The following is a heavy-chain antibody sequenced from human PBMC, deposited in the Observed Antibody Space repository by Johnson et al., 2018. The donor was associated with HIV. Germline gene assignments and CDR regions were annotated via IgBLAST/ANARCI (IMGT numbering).Heavy chain of an antibody. D-gene: IGHD3-16*01. CDR1: GFTVSVST. V-gene: IGHV3-53*01. CDR3: AISIPRPGWGDAFDI. J-gene: IGHJ3*02. CDR2: IYTGDSK. Sequence: VQLVESGGGLIQPGGSLRLSCAASGFTVSVSTMIWVRQAPGEGLKGVPLIYTGDSKSYADPVKGRFTISTDTSKYTLDLQMNALRAEDTAVYYCAISIPRPGWGDAFDIWGQGTMVTVSS.